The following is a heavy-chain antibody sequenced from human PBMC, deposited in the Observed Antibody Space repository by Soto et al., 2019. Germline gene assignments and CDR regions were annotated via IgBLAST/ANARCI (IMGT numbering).Heavy chain of an antibody. CDR1: GFTFSDSA. CDR2: IRNKVNTYAT. D-gene: IGHD5-18*01. V-gene: IGHV3-73*02. Sequence: EVQLVESGGGLVQPGGSLKLSCAASGFTFSDSAMYWVRQASGKGLEWVGRIRNKVNTYATAYAASVKGRFTISRDDSMNTTYLQMNSLKTEDTAVYYCTRRRDWTAMDPLDYWGQGTLVTVSS. CDR3: TRRRDWTAMDPLDY. J-gene: IGHJ4*02.